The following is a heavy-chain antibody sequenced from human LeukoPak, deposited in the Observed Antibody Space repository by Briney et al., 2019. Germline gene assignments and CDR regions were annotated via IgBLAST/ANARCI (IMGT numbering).Heavy chain of an antibody. CDR1: GFTFSSYG. D-gene: IGHD2-15*01. Sequence: PGGSLRLSCAASGFTFSSYGMHWVRQAPGKGLEWVAFIRYDGSNKYYADSVKGRFTISRDNSKNTLYLQMSSLRAEDMAVYYCAKDFLRCSGGSCHASGGYYYYGMDVWGQGTTVTVSS. J-gene: IGHJ6*02. V-gene: IGHV3-30*02. CDR2: IRYDGSNK. CDR3: AKDFLRCSGGSCHASGGYYYYGMDV.